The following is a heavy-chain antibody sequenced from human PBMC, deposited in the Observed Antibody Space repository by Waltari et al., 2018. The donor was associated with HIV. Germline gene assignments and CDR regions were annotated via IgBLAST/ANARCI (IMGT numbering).Heavy chain of an antibody. D-gene: IGHD2-15*01. CDR2: IYSSEST. CDR3: ARHPCSGGSCKGSFDY. V-gene: IGHV4-4*08. Sequence: QVQLQESGPGLVKPSETLSLTCTVSSDSFNNYYWSWIRQPPGKGLEWIGNIYSSESTNYNPSLKSRLNISVDTARKQFSLRLTSVTAADTAVYYCARHPCSGGSCKGSFDYCGQGTLVTVSS. CDR1: SDSFNNYY. J-gene: IGHJ4*02.